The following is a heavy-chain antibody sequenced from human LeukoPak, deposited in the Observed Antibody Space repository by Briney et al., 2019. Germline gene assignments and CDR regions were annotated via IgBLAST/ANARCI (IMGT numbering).Heavy chain of an antibody. V-gene: IGHV3-48*01. D-gene: IGHD6-19*01. CDR2: ISSSSSTI. CDR3: AKDGGTSSGWTEGVVDY. CDR1: GFTFSSYS. J-gene: IGHJ4*02. Sequence: GGSLRLSCAASGFTFSSYSMNWVRQAPGKGLEWVSYISSSSSTIYYADSVKGRFTISRDNSRNTLYLQMNSLRAEDTAIYYCAKDGGTSSGWTEGVVDYWGQGTLVTVSS.